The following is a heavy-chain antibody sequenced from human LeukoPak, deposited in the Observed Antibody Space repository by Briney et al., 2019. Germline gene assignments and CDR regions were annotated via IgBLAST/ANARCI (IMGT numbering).Heavy chain of an antibody. CDR2: IYTSGST. V-gene: IGHV4-61*02. Sequence: PSETLSLTCTVSDGSISSGSYYWSWIRQPAGKGLEWIGRIYTSGSTNYNPSLKSRVTISVDTSENQFSLKLSSVTAADTAVYYCARDRAVGGFDYWGQGTLVTVSS. J-gene: IGHJ4*02. CDR1: DGSISSGSYY. CDR3: ARDRAVGGFDY. D-gene: IGHD2-15*01.